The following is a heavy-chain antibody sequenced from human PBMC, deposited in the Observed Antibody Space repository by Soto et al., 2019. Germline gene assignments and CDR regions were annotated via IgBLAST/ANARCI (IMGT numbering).Heavy chain of an antibody. CDR2: ISPSGTT. CDR1: SGSLSGYY. Sequence: PSETLSLTCSLYSGSLSGYYWSWIRQPPGKGLEWIGEISPSGTTNYSPSLKSRVSISVDTSKNQFSLNLTSLTAADPAVYYCARAPKVSGSAQTRPDFWGQGSLVTVSS. J-gene: IGHJ4*02. V-gene: IGHV4-34*01. CDR3: ARAPKVSGSAQTRPDF. D-gene: IGHD6-6*01.